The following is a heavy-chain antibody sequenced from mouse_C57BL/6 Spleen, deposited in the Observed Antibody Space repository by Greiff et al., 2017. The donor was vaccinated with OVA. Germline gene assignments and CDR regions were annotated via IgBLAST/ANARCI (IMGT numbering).Heavy chain of an antibody. V-gene: IGHV1-52*01. CDR3: ARPHLEGAYYFDY. Sequence: VQLQQPGAELVRPGSSVKLSCKASGYTFTSYWMHWVKQRPIQGLEWIGNIDPSDSETHYNQKFKDKATLTVDKSSSTAYMQLSSLTSEDSAVYYCARPHLEGAYYFDYWGQGTTLTVSS. CDR1: GYTFTSYW. CDR2: IDPSDSET. J-gene: IGHJ2*01. D-gene: IGHD3-1*01.